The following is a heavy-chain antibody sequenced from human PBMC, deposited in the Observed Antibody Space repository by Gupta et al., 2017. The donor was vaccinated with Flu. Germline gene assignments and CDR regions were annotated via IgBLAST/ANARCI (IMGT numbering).Heavy chain of an antibody. CDR2: IITMSGTA. CDR1: GDTFNTYI. J-gene: IGHJ4*02. D-gene: IGHD2-21*02. Sequence: QVQLVQSGAEVKKPGSSVKVSCRASGDTFNTYIIIWVRQAPGQGLEWLGGIITMSGTADSAQKFKGRVSISADESTSTVFMELTSLKSDDTAVYYCAKLRACGGDCYFFENWGQGTLVTGSS. CDR3: AKLRACGGDCYFFEN. V-gene: IGHV1-69*01.